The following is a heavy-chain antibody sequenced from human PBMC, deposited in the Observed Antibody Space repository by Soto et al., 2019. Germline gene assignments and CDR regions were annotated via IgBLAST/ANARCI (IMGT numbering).Heavy chain of an antibody. D-gene: IGHD5-12*01. Sequence: QVQLVQSGAEVKKPGASVKVSCKASGYTFTSYGISWVRQAPGQGLEWMGWISAYNGNTNYAQKLQGRFTKTTDTSTSKAYMEMSGLRSADTAVYYCARNTGYESDYWGQGPLVTVSS. J-gene: IGHJ4*02. CDR2: ISAYNGNT. V-gene: IGHV1-18*01. CDR1: GYTFTSYG. CDR3: ARNTGYESDY.